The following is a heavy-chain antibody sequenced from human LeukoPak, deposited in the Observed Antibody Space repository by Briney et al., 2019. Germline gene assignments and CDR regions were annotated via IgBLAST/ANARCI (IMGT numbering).Heavy chain of an antibody. CDR1: GYTFTSYG. CDR2: ISAYNGNT. D-gene: IGHD2-15*01. CDR3: ARELYCSGGSCLYYGMDV. J-gene: IGHJ6*02. V-gene: IGHV1-18*01. Sequence: VASVKVSCKASGYTFTSYGISWVRQAPGQGLEWMGWISAYNGNTNYAQKLQGRVTMTTDTSTSTAYMELRSLRSDDTAVYYCARELYCSGGSCLYYGMDVWGQGTTVTVSS.